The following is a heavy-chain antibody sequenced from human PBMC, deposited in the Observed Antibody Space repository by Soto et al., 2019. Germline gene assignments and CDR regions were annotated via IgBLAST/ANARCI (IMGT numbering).Heavy chain of an antibody. CDR2: IYYSGST. D-gene: IGHD3-10*01. Sequence: SESLSLTCTVSGDSVRSSGYYWSWVRQHPGRGLEWIGYIYYSGSTYYNPSLESRVTISLDSSNNQFSLKLTSVTAADTAVYYCAREIGYYGSGSYVLDYWGPGMLVTVSS. CDR1: GDSVRSSGYY. V-gene: IGHV4-31*03. CDR3: AREIGYYGSGSYVLDY. J-gene: IGHJ4*02.